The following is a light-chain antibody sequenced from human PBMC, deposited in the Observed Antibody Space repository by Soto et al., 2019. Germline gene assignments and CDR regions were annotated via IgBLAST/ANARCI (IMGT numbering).Light chain of an antibody. V-gene: IGKV1-5*03. CDR1: QSVGSK. CDR3: QQYNAYSPT. J-gene: IGKJ1*01. CDR2: RAS. Sequence: DIQMTQSPSTLSASIGDRVTITCRASQSVGSKLAWYQQTPGEAPRLPIYRASSLESGVPSRFSGSGSGTDFTLTISGLQPDDFATYYCQQYNAYSPTFGQGTKVDIK.